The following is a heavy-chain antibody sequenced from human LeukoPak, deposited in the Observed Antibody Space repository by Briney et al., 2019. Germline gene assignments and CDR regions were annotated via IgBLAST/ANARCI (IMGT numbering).Heavy chain of an antibody. CDR2: VTYDGST. CDR3: AKVYDTSGYYYAMDF. V-gene: IGHV3-23*01. CDR1: GFTFSIYA. D-gene: IGHD3-22*01. J-gene: IGHJ4*02. Sequence: GGSLRLSCAASGFTFSIYAMCWVRQAPGKGLEWVSTVTYDGSTYYADSVRGRFTISRDNSKNALYLQMNSLRAEDTAVYYCAKVYDTSGYYYAMDFWGQGTLVTVSS.